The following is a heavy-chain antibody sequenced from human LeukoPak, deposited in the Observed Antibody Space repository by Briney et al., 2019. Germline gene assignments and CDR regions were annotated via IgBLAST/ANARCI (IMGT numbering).Heavy chain of an antibody. CDR2: IFHSGTT. CDR1: GYSISSGYY. CDR3: AASGYSYGLQKY. Sequence: SETLSPTCAVSGYSISSGYYWGWIRQPPGKGLEWIGSIFHSGTTYYNPSLQSRVTISVDTSKNQFSLKLSSVTAADTAVYYCAASGYSYGLQKYWGQGTLVTVSS. V-gene: IGHV4-38-2*01. J-gene: IGHJ4*02. D-gene: IGHD5-18*01.